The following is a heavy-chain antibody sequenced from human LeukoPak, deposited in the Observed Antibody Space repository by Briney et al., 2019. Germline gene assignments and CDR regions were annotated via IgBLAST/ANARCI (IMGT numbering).Heavy chain of an antibody. Sequence: GGSLRLSCAASGFTFSNFGMNWVRQAPGKGLEWVAVISYDGSNKYFADSVKGRFTISRDNSKNTLYLQMNSLRAEDTAVYYCATQDGYDNSGHYGYWGQGTLVTVSS. D-gene: IGHD3-22*01. CDR3: ATQDGYDNSGHYGY. CDR2: ISYDGSNK. CDR1: GFTFSNFG. V-gene: IGHV3-30*03. J-gene: IGHJ4*02.